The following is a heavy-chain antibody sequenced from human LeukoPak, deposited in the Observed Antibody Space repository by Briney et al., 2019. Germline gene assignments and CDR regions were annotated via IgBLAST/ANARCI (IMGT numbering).Heavy chain of an antibody. V-gene: IGHV1-2*02. Sequence: ASVKVSCKASGYTFSGYNMHWVRQAPGQGLEWMGWINPNSGGTNYAQKFQGRITITRDTSTSTVNMELSGPRSDDTAVYYCARSAGIAVAGAAAYWGQGTLVTVSS. CDR2: INPNSGGT. J-gene: IGHJ4*02. CDR1: GYTFSGYN. CDR3: ARSAGIAVAGAAAY. D-gene: IGHD6-19*01.